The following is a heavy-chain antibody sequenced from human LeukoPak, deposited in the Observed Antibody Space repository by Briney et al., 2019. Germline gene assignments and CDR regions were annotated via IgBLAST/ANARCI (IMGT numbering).Heavy chain of an antibody. J-gene: IGHJ5*02. D-gene: IGHD4-17*01. CDR1: GFTFSSYA. V-gene: IGHV3-23*01. Sequence: GGSLRLSCAASGFTFSSYAMSWVRQAPGKGLEWVSAISGSGGTTYYADSVKGRFTISRDNSKNTLYLQMTSLGAEDTAVYYCAKAGTTVTIYNWFDPWGQGTLVTVSS. CDR3: AKAGTTVTIYNWFDP. CDR2: ISGSGGTT.